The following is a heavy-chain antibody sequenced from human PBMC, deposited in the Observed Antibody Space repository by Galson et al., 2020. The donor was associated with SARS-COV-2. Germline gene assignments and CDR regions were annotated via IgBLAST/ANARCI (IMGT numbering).Heavy chain of an antibody. D-gene: IGHD4-4*01. CDR3: ASLTRGYSNNYYYYAMDV. V-gene: IGHV3-74*01. CDR1: GFTFSSYW. CDR2: INSDGRST. Sequence: GGSLRLSCAASGFTFSSYWIHWVRQAPGKGLVWVSRINSDGRSTTYADSVKGRFTISRDNAKNTLYLQMNSLRAEDTAVYYCASLTRGYSNNYYYYAMDVLGQDTTVTVSS. J-gene: IGHJ6*02.